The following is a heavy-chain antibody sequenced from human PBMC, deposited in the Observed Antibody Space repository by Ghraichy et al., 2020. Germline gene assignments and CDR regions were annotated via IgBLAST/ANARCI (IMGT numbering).Heavy chain of an antibody. D-gene: IGHD3/OR15-3a*01. V-gene: IGHV3-21*01. CDR1: GFTFSSYS. Sequence: LSLTCAASGFTFSSYSMNWVRQAPGKGLEWVSSISSSSSYIYYADSVKGRFTISRDNAKNSLYLQMNSLRAEDTAVYYCASRVDWPHQDFDYWGQGTLVTVSS. J-gene: IGHJ4*02. CDR2: ISSSSSYI. CDR3: ASRVDWPHQDFDY.